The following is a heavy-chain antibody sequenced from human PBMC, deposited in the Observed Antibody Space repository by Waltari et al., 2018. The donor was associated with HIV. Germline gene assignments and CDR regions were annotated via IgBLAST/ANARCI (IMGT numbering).Heavy chain of an antibody. CDR3: ARLGGGNGDRYWHFDL. D-gene: IGHD2-21*01. CDR1: GGIFRTSG. CDR2: IVPCLGTA. Sequence: QAQLVQSGAEVKKPGSSVKVSCKSSGGIFRTSGLNWLRQVPGRGLEWMGGIVPCLGTATYAQIFQGRVTITADEVTTTTHMELSSLTSEDTALYYCARLGGGNGDRYWHFDLWGRGTLVTVSS. V-gene: IGHV1-69*01. J-gene: IGHJ2*01.